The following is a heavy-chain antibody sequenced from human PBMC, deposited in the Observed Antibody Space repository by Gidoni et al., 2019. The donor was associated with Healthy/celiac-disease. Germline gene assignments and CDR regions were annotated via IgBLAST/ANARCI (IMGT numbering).Heavy chain of an antibody. Sequence: QVQLVQSGADVKKPGASVKVSCKASGYPFTSYGISWVRQAPGQGLEWMGWISAYNGNTNYAQKLQGRVTMTTDTSTSTAYMELRSLRSDDTAVYYCARVYYYDSSGPGWFDPWGQGTLVTVSS. V-gene: IGHV1-18*01. CDR2: ISAYNGNT. D-gene: IGHD3-22*01. J-gene: IGHJ5*02. CDR3: ARVYYYDSSGPGWFDP. CDR1: GYPFTSYG.